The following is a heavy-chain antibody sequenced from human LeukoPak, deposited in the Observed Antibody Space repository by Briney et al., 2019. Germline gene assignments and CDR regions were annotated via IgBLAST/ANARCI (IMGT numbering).Heavy chain of an antibody. J-gene: IGHJ4*02. CDR1: GYTFTSYG. CDR3: ARAGVYYYDSSGYYEDY. Sequence: GASVKVSCKASGYTFTSYGISWVRQAPGQGLEWMGWISAYNGNTNYAQKLQGRDTMTTDTSTSTAYMELRSLRSDDTAVYYCARAGVYYYDSSGYYEDYWGQGTLVTVSS. D-gene: IGHD3-22*01. V-gene: IGHV1-18*01. CDR2: ISAYNGNT.